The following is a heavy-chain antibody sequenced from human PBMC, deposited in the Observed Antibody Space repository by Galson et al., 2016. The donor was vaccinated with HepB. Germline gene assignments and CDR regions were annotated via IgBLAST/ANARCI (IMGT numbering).Heavy chain of an antibody. Sequence: SLRLSCAGSGFTFSSYAMSWVRQAPGKGLEWVSGVSGSGGSTYYADSVKGRFTISRDNSKNTLYLQMNSLRAEDTAVYYCATFFWGAYWGRIYFFYGLDVWGQGTTVTVSS. J-gene: IGHJ6*02. CDR1: GFTFSSYA. D-gene: IGHD3-3*01. CDR3: ATFFWGAYWGRIYFFYGLDV. CDR2: VSGSGGST. V-gene: IGHV3-23*01.